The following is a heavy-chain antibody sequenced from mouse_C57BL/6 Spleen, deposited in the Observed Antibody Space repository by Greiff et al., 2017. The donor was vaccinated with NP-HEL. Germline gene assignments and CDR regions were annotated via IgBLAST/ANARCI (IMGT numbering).Heavy chain of an antibody. Sequence: EVKLVESGGGLVKPGGSLKLSCAASGFTFSDYGMHWVRQAPEKGLEWVAYISSGSSTIYYADTVKGRFTISRDKAKNTLFLQMTRLRSEDTAMYYCARGTNWDWFAYWGQGTLVTVSA. J-gene: IGHJ3*01. CDR2: ISSGSSTI. V-gene: IGHV5-17*01. CDR1: GFTFSDYG. CDR3: ARGTNWDWFAY. D-gene: IGHD4-1*01.